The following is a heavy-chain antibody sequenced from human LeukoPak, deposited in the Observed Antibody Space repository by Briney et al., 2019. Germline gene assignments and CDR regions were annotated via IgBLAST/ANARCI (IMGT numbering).Heavy chain of an antibody. D-gene: IGHD6-19*01. J-gene: IGHJ4*02. CDR1: GFSFSLYS. Sequence: PGGSLRLSCVASGFSFSLYSMNWVRQTQGKGLEWVSHISSSSSTIYYADSVKGRFTISRDNAKNSLYLQMDSLRVEDAAVYFCARDGSNIAVAAEFYFDYWGQGTLVTVSS. CDR2: ISSSSSTI. CDR3: ARDGSNIAVAAEFYFDY. V-gene: IGHV3-48*01.